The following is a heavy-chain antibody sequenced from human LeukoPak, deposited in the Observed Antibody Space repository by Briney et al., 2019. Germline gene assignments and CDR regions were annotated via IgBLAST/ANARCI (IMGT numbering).Heavy chain of an antibody. Sequence: GGSLRLSCAASGFTFSSYAMSWVRQAPGKGLEWVSSICGSGGSTYYADSVKGRFTISRDNSKNTLYLQMNSLRAEDTAVYYCAKVETAAAATLRGFDYWGQGTLVTVSS. D-gene: IGHD6-13*01. J-gene: IGHJ4*02. V-gene: IGHV3-23*01. CDR3: AKVETAAAATLRGFDY. CDR1: GFTFSSYA. CDR2: ICGSGGST.